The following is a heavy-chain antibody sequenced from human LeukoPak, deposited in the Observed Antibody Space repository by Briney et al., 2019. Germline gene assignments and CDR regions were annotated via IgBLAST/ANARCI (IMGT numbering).Heavy chain of an antibody. V-gene: IGHV3-20*04. CDR2: INWNGGAT. CDR3: ARDQTPYGGHWYLLGSNA. J-gene: IGHJ5*02. Sequence: PGGSLRLSCAASGFTLDDYGMSWVRQAPGKGLEWVAAINWNGGATAYADPVKGRFTISRDNAKSSLYLQMNSLRAEDTALYYCARDQTPYGGHWYLLGSNAWGQGTLVTVSS. CDR1: GFTLDDYG. D-gene: IGHD6-13*01.